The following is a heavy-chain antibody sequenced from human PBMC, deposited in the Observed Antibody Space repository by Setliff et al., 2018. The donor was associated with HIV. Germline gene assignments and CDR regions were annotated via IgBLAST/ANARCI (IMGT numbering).Heavy chain of an antibody. J-gene: IGHJ6*03. V-gene: IGHV1-18*01. CDR1: GYNFTSNG. D-gene: IGHD3-22*01. Sequence: GASVKVSCKASGYNFTSNGISWVRQAPGQGLEWMGRISASKGNTKYTQDFQGRVTMTTDTSTSTVYMELRSLRSDDTAVYYCARARTDYYDRRRRSHYYIDVWARGATVTVSS. CDR3: ARARTDYYDRRRRSHYYIDV. CDR2: ISASKGNT.